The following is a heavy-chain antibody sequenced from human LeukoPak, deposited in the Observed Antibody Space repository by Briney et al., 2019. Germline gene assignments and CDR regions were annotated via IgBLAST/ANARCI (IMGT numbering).Heavy chain of an antibody. CDR2: IYHCGSA. Sequence: PSETLSLTCADPGGSISRGGYSWSWIRQPPGKGLEWIGYIYHCGSAYYNPSLKGQVTISVYRSKTQFSLKLSSVTAADTAVYYCARAYNSSWYGFGNWFDPWGQGTLVTVSS. J-gene: IGHJ5*02. CDR1: GGSISRGGYS. D-gene: IGHD6-13*01. CDR3: ARAYNSSWYGFGNWFDP. V-gene: IGHV4-30-2*01.